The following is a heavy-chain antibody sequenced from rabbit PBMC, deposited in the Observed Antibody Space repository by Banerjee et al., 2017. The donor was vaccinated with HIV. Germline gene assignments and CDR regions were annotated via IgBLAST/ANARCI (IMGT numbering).Heavy chain of an antibody. CDR2: IYAGSSSVT. Sequence: QQQLEESGGGLVKPGGTLTLTCTASGFSFSSSYYMCWVRQAPGKGLEWSACIYAGSSSVTYYANWAKGRFTISKTSSTTVTLQMTSLTAADTATYFCARAYDAGNYYDLWGQGTLVTVS. CDR1: GFSFSSSYY. V-gene: IGHV1S45*01. CDR3: ARAYDAGNYYDL. J-gene: IGHJ3*01. D-gene: IGHD8-1*01.